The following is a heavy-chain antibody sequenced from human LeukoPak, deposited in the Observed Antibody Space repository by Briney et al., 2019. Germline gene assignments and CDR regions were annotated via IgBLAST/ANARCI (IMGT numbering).Heavy chain of an antibody. CDR3: AKDRDGYTPDY. V-gene: IGHV3-23*01. D-gene: IGHD5-24*01. J-gene: IGHJ4*02. CDR2: ISGSGGST. Sequence: GESLRLSCAASGFTFSSYAMSWVRQAPGKGLEWVSAISGSGGSTYYADSVKGRFTISRDDSKNTLYLQMNSLRAEGTAVYYCAKDRDGYTPDYWGQGTLVTVSS. CDR1: GFTFSSYA.